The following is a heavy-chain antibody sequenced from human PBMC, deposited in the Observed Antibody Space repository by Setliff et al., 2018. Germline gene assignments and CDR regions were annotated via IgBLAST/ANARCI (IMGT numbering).Heavy chain of an antibody. J-gene: IGHJ3*02. CDR2: MNPNSGNT. V-gene: IGHV1-8*03. D-gene: IGHD1-26*01. CDR1: GYTFTSYD. CDR3: ARGPIPPDSGSFYWYAFDI. Sequence: ASVKVSCKASGYTFTSYDINWVRQATGQGLEWMGWMNPNSGNTGYAQKFQGRVTITRNTSISTAYMELSSLRSEDTAVYYCARGPIPPDSGSFYWYAFDIWGQGTMVTVSS.